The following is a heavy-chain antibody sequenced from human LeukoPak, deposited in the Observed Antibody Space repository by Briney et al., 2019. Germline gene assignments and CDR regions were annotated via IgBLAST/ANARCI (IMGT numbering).Heavy chain of an antibody. CDR1: GGTFSSYA. D-gene: IGHD3-16*01. V-gene: IGHV1-69*06. CDR3: ARAIYVWGSKYYFDY. CDR2: IIPIFDTA. J-gene: IGHJ4*02. Sequence: ASVKVSCKASGGTFSSYAISWVRQAPGQGLEWMGGIIPIFDTANYAQKFQGRVTITADKSTSTAYMELSSLRSEDTAVYYCARAIYVWGSKYYFDYWGQGTLVTVSS.